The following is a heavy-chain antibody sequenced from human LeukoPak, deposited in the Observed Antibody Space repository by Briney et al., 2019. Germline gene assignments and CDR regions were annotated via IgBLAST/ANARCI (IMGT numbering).Heavy chain of an antibody. CDR1: GFTFSSYS. D-gene: IGHD6-19*01. CDR3: ARDRSSSGWSPRGYFQH. V-gene: IGHV3-48*01. CDR2: ISSSSSTI. J-gene: IGHJ1*01. Sequence: PGGSLRLSCAASGFTFSSYSMNWVRQAPGNGLEWVSYISSSSSTIYYADSVKGRFTISRDNSKNTLFLQMNSLRAEDTAVYYCARDRSSSGWSPRGYFQHWGQGTLVTVSS.